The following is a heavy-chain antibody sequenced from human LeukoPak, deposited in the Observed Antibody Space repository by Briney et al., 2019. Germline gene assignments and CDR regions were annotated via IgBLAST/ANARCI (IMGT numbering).Heavy chain of an antibody. CDR1: GFAFSISA. V-gene: IGHV3-23*01. CDR2: ISGSGRTT. D-gene: IGHD4-17*01. CDR3: AKDKDPGDDLAARYDYYYFYGVDV. Sequence: GGSLRLSCAASGFAFSISAIRWVRQAPGKGLEWISCISGSGRTTYYADSARGRFTISRDNSRNTLFLQLNNLSAEDTAVYHCAKDKDPGDDLAARYDYYYFYGVDVWGQGTTVTVSS. J-gene: IGHJ6*02.